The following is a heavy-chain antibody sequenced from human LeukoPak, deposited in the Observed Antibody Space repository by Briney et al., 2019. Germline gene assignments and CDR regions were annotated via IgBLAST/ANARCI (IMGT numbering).Heavy chain of an antibody. D-gene: IGHD3-10*01. CDR2: IKSKTDGGTT. CDR3: TTEDVLLWFRELP. Sequence: PGGSLRLSCAASGFTFSHAWMSWVRQAPGRGLEWVGRIKSKTDGGTTDYAAPVKGRFTISRDDSKNTLCLQMNSLKTEDTAVYYCTTEDVLLWFRELPWGQGTLVTVSS. V-gene: IGHV3-15*01. J-gene: IGHJ5*02. CDR1: GFTFSHAW.